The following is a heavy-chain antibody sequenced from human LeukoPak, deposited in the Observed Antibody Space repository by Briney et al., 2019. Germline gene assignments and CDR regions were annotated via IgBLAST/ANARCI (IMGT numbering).Heavy chain of an antibody. CDR2: IDAGNGNA. J-gene: IGHJ4*02. D-gene: IGHD1-26*01. CDR3: ARGWEAQTFLFDY. CDR1: GYTFSNYA. Sequence: ASVTVSCTASGYTFSNYAIHWVRQAPGQRLEWMGWIDAGNGNAKYSQKFQGRVTITRDTSASTAYMELSSLRSEDTAVYYCARGWEAQTFLFDYWGQGTLVTVSS. V-gene: IGHV1-3*01.